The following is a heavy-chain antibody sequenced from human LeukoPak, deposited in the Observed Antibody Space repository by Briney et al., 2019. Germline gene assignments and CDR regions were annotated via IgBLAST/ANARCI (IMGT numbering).Heavy chain of an antibody. Sequence: PGGSLRLSCAASGFTVSSNYMSWVRQAPGKGLEWVSVIYSGGSTYYADSVKGRFTISRDNSKNTLYLQMNSLRAEDTAVYYCARVEMATTGDYYGMDVWGQGTTVTVSS. CDR2: IYSGGST. CDR3: ARVEMATTGDYYGMDV. CDR1: GFTVSSNY. D-gene: IGHD5-24*01. J-gene: IGHJ6*02. V-gene: IGHV3-53*01.